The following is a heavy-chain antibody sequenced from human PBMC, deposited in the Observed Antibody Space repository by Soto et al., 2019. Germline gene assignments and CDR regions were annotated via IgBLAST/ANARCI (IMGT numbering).Heavy chain of an antibody. Sequence: PGGSLRLSCAASGFTVSSNYMSWVRQAPGKGLEWVSVIYSGGSAYYADSVKGRFTISRHNSKNTLYLQMNSLRAEDTAVYYCARDQRRVDGDDWYFDLWGRGTLVTVSS. D-gene: IGHD4-17*01. V-gene: IGHV3-53*04. CDR1: GFTVSSNY. CDR3: ARDQRRVDGDDWYFDL. J-gene: IGHJ2*01. CDR2: IYSGGSA.